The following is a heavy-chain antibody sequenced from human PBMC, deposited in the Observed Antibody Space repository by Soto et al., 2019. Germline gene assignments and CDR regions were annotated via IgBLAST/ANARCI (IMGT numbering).Heavy chain of an antibody. D-gene: IGHD6-6*01. CDR2: IYWDDDK. Sequence: SGPTLVNPTQTLTLTCTFSGFSLTTSGVGVGWIRQPPGKALEWLALIYWDDDKRYSPSLKSRLTITKDTPKNQVVLRMTNMDPVDTATYYCAVLIPFRSSSYFDYWGQGSPVTFSS. CDR1: GFSLTTSGVG. V-gene: IGHV2-5*02. J-gene: IGHJ4*02. CDR3: AVLIPFRSSSYFDY.